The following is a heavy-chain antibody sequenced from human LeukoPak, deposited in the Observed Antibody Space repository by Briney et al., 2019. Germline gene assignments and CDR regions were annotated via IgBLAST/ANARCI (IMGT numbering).Heavy chain of an antibody. CDR3: ARDPTPYSSGWSGYYYYYGMDV. CDR2: IYHSGST. CDR1: GYSISSGYY. V-gene: IGHV4-38-2*02. J-gene: IGHJ6*02. D-gene: IGHD6-19*01. Sequence: SETLSLTCTVSGYSISSGYYWGWIRQPPGKGLEWIGSIYHSGSTYYNPSLKSRVTISVDTSKNQFSLKLSSVTAADTAVYYCARDPTPYSSGWSGYYYYYGMDVWGQGTTVTVSS.